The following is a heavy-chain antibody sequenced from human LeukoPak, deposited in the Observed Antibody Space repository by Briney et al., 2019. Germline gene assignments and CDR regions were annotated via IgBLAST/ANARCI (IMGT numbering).Heavy chain of an antibody. J-gene: IGHJ4*02. CDR3: ARDHFDGSSGYYQFDY. CDR1: GYTFTSYY. CDR2: INPSGGST. Sequence: ASVKVSCKASGYTFTSYYMHWVRQAPGQGLEWMGIINPSGGSTSYAQKFQGRVTMTRDMSTSTVYMELSSLRSEDTAVYYCARDHFDGSSGYYQFDYWGQGTLVTVSS. V-gene: IGHV1-46*01. D-gene: IGHD3-22*01.